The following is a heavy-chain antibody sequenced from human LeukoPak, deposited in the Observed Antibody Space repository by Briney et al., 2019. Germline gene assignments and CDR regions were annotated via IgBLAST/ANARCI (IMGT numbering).Heavy chain of an antibody. J-gene: IGHJ4*02. V-gene: IGHV4-59*01. CDR2: IFYSGST. CDR1: GGSISNYY. Sequence: SETLSLTCTVSGGSISNYYWSWIRQPPGKGLEWIGYIFYSGSTNYNPSLKSRVTMSLDTSKSHFSLKLSSVTAADTAMYYCARGASPDFWGQGTLVTVSS. CDR3: ARGASPDF.